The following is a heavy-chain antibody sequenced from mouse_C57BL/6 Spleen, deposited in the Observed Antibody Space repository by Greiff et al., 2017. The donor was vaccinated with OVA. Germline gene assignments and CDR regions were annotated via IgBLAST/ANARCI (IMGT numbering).Heavy chain of an antibody. Sequence: VQLQQSGPELVKPGASVKMSCKASGYTFTDYNMHWVKQSHGKSLEWIGYINPNNGGTSYNQKFKGKATLTVNKSSSTAYMELRSLTSEDSAVYYCAKGGAAQARPLFAYWGQGTLVTVSA. J-gene: IGHJ3*01. CDR1: GYTFTDYN. CDR3: AKGGAAQARPLFAY. CDR2: INPNNGGT. D-gene: IGHD3-2*02. V-gene: IGHV1-22*01.